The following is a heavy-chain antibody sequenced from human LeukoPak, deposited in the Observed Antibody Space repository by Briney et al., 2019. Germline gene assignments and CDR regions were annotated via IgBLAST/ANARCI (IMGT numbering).Heavy chain of an antibody. J-gene: IGHJ4*02. V-gene: IGHV1-2*02. CDR2: INPNSGGT. D-gene: IGHD6-19*01. CDR1: GYTFTGYY. Sequence: ASVKVSCKASGYTFTGYYMHWVRQAPGQGLEWMGWINPNSGGTNYAQKFQGRVTMTRDTSISTAYMELSRLRSDDTAVYYCARDRHIAGAGYYFDYWGQGTLVTVSS. CDR3: ARDRHIAGAGYYFDY.